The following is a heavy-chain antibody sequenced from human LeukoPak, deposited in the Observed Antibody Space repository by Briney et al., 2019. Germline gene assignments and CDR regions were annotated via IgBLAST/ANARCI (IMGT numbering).Heavy chain of an antibody. CDR3: ARDGFDY. Sequence: GGSLRLSCAASGFTFSRYSMICVRQAPGKGLEWVSYISSSSSTIHYADSLKGRFTISRDKAKNSLYLQMNSLRDEDTAVYYCARDGFDYWGQGTLVTVSS. V-gene: IGHV3-48*02. CDR2: ISSSSSTI. CDR1: GFTFSRYS. J-gene: IGHJ4*02.